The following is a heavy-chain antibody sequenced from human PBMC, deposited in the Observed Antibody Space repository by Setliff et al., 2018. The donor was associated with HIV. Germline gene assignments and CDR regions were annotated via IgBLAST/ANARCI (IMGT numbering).Heavy chain of an antibody. CDR1: GFTLSNYS. Sequence: GGSLRLSCAASGFTLSNYSMNWVRQPPGRGLGWVSSISSTSSYIYYADSVKDRFAISRDNSKNTVYLELNSLKPEDTAEYYCATARIPTGGVSTSLDYWGQGTLVTVSS. D-gene: IGHD3-3*01. J-gene: IGHJ4*02. CDR3: ATARIPTGGVSTSLDY. CDR2: ISSTSSYI. V-gene: IGHV3-21*01.